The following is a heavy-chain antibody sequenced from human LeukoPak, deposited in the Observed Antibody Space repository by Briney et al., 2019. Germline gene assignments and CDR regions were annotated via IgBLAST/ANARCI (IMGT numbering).Heavy chain of an antibody. D-gene: IGHD4-17*01. J-gene: IGHJ4*02. CDR3: AREEPTVTSNFDY. CDR1: GDSISSTSYY. CDR2: IYYSGST. Sequence: PSETLSLTCTVSGDSISSTSYYWGWIRQPPGKGLEWIGSIYYSGSTYYNPSLKSRVTISVDTSKNQFSLKLSSVTAADTAVYYCAREEPTVTSNFDYWGQGTLVTVSS. V-gene: IGHV4-39*02.